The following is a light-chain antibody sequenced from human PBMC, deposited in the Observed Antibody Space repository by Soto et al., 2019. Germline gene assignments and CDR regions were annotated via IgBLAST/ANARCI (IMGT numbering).Light chain of an antibody. Sequence: QSALTQPPSASGSPGQSVTISCTGTSSDVGGYNYVSWYQQHPGKAPKLMIYEVSKRPSGVPDRFSGSKSGNTASLTVSGLQAEDEADYYSSSSAGSNNYVFGPGTRSPS. CDR3: SSSAGSNNYV. CDR2: EVS. CDR1: SSDVGGYNY. J-gene: IGLJ1*01. V-gene: IGLV2-8*01.